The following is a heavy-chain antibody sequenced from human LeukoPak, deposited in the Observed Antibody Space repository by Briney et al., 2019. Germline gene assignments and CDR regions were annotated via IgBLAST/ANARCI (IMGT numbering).Heavy chain of an antibody. CDR1: GFTFSSYA. CDR2: ISGSGTST. Sequence: GGSLRLSCTASGFTFSSYAMSWVRQAPGKGLEWVSVISGSGTSTYYADSVKGRFTISRDNSKNTLYLQMNSLRAEDTAVYYCARENGGYYNYWGQGTLVTVSS. D-gene: IGHD1-26*01. V-gene: IGHV3-23*01. J-gene: IGHJ4*02. CDR3: ARENGGYYNY.